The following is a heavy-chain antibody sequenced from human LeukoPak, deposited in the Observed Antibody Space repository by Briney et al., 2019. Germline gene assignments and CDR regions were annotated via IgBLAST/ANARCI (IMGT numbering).Heavy chain of an antibody. CDR2: TFHSGHT. Sequence: SETLSLTCAVSGGSIRNNNWRSWVRQPPVKGLEWIGETFHSGHTNYNPSLKSRVAISVDKSKNHFYLNLTSVTAADTAVYYCAKLDRRSNLFDPWXQG. J-gene: IGHJ5*02. D-gene: IGHD1-1*01. V-gene: IGHV4-4*02. CDR3: AKLDRRSNLFDP. CDR1: GGSIRNNNW.